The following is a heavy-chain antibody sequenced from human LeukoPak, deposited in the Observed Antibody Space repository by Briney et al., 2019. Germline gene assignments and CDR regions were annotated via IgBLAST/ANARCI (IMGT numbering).Heavy chain of an antibody. CDR1: GGSISSSSYY. D-gene: IGHD3-22*01. Sequence: SETLSLTCTVSGGSISSSSYYWGWIRQPPGKGLEWIGRFYYSGSTYYNPSLKSRVTISVDTSKNQFSLKLSSVTAADTAVYYCARTRYYYDSSGYYYCYFDYWGQGTLVTVSS. J-gene: IGHJ4*02. CDR2: FYYSGST. CDR3: ARTRYYYDSSGYYYCYFDY. V-gene: IGHV4-39*07.